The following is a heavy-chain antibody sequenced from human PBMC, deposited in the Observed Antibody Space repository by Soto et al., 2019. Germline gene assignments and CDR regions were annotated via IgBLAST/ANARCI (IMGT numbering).Heavy chain of an antibody. V-gene: IGHV1-18*01. CDR3: ARGPISKGLGWFDP. Sequence: QVQLVQSGAXVKKPXASVKVSCKASXXXXTSYGXSWVRQAPGQGLEWMGWISAYNGNTNYAQKLQGRVTMTTDTSTSTAYMELRSLRSDDTAVYYCARGPISKGLGWFDPWGQGTLVTVSS. CDR1: XXXXTSYG. J-gene: IGHJ5*02. D-gene: IGHD4-4*01. CDR2: ISAYNGNT.